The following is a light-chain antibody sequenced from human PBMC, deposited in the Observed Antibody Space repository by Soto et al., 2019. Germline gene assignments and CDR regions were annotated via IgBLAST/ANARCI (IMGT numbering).Light chain of an antibody. V-gene: IGKV4-1*01. CDR1: QSVLYSSDNNNY. Sequence: SQAVSLGERATIYCKSSQSVLYSSDNNNYLAWYQQKPGQPPKLLIYWASTRESGVPDRFSGSGSGTDFALTISSLQAEDVALYYCQQYYSTPLTFGGGTKLEIK. CDR2: WAS. J-gene: IGKJ4*01. CDR3: QQYYSTPLT.